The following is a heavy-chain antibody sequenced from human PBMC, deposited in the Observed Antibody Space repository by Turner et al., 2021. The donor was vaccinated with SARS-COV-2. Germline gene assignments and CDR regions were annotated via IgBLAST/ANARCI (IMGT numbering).Heavy chain of an antibody. V-gene: IGHV3-48*01. CDR2: ISSSSSTI. CDR3: ASTSVVNYGMDV. Sequence: EVQLVESGGGLVQPGGCLRLSCAASGFTFSRYSRNWVRQAPGKGLEWVSYISSSSSTIYYADSVKGRFTISRDNAKNSLYLQMNSLRAEDTAVYYCASTSVVNYGMDVWGQGTTVTVSS. D-gene: IGHD2-15*01. J-gene: IGHJ6*02. CDR1: GFTFSRYS.